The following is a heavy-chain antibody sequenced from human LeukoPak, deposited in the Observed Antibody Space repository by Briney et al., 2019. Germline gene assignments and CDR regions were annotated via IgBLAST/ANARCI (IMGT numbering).Heavy chain of an antibody. CDR2: IYYSGST. CDR1: GGSISSYY. V-gene: IGHV4-59*08. Sequence: PSETLSLTCTVSGGSISSYYWSWIRQPPGKGLEWIGYIYYSGSTNYNPSLKSRVTISVDTSRNQFSVKLSSVTAADTAVYYCARNRGYSYGYPFDYWGQGTLATVSS. D-gene: IGHD5-18*01. CDR3: ARNRGYSYGYPFDY. J-gene: IGHJ4*02.